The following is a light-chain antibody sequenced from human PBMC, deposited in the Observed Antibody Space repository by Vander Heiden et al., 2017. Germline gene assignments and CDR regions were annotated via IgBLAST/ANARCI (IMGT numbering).Light chain of an antibody. CDR2: WAS. V-gene: IGKV4-1*01. CDR1: RSLLFRSNNKNH. CDR3: QQYYSPPLT. J-gene: IGKJ1*01. Sequence: DIVMTQYPDSLAVSLGERATINCKSSRSLLFRSNNKNHLSWYQQKPGQPPKLLIYWASTRESGVPDRFSGSGSETDFNITISSLQAADVAIYYCQQYYSPPLTFGQGTKVEIK.